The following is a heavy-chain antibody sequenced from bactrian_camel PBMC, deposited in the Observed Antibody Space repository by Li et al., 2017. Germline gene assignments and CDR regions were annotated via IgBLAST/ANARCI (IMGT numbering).Heavy chain of an antibody. CDR1: GFTFSNYW. V-gene: IGHV3S1*01. J-gene: IGHJ4*01. CDR2: ITLGRAGGTA. CDR3: VKGFGTTWFDYRN. Sequence: HVQLVESGGGLVPPGGSLTLSCAASGFTFSNYWMYWVRQAPGKGLEWVSTITLGRAGGTAYYADSVKGRFTVSRDNAQNTVYLQMNSLKTEDMAMYYCVKGFGTTWFDYRNWGQGTQVTVS. D-gene: IGHD5*01.